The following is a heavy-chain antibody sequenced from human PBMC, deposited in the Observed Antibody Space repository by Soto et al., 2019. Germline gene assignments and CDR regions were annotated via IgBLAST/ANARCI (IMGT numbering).Heavy chain of an antibody. Sequence: QLQLQESGPGLVKPSETLSLTCTVSGGSISSRGYYWGWIRQPPGKGLEWIGTIYYSGSTYYNPYPKSLVPISVGTSKYPFSLKLSYVTAAATAGYYCATRTWFDPWGQGTLVTVSS. CDR3: ATRTWFDP. V-gene: IGHV4-39*01. J-gene: IGHJ5*02. CDR2: IYYSGST. CDR1: GGSISSRGYY.